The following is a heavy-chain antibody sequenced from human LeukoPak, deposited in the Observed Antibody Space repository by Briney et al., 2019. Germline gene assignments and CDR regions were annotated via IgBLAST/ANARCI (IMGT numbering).Heavy chain of an antibody. CDR1: GGTFSSYA. CDR2: IIPIFGTA. Sequence: SVKVSCKASGGTFSSYAISWVRQAPGQGLEWMGGIIPIFGTANYAQKFQGRVTITTDESTSTAYMELSSLRSEDTAVYYCASSGSYARGDAFDIWGQGTMVTVSS. J-gene: IGHJ3*02. CDR3: ASSGSYARGDAFDI. V-gene: IGHV1-69*05. D-gene: IGHD1-26*01.